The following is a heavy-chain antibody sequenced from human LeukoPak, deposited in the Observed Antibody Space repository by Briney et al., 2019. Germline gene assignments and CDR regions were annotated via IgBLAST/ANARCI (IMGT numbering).Heavy chain of an antibody. CDR2: ISTSGDST. D-gene: IGHD3-16*01. V-gene: IGHV3-23*01. CDR1: GFTFSNFA. CDR3: AKGAGGTFDY. Sequence: SGGSLRLSCAASGFTFSNFAMNWVRQAPGKGLEWVSVISTSGDSTYYADSAKGRFTISRDNSKNTLYLQMNSLRAEDTAIYYCAKGAGGTFDYWGQGTLVTVSS. J-gene: IGHJ4*02.